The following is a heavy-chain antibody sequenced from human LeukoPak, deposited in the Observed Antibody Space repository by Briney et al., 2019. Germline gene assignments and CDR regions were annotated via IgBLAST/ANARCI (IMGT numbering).Heavy chain of an antibody. CDR3: AGDSGWYYFDY. J-gene: IGHJ4*02. Sequence: GGSLRLSCAASGFTFSSYGMHWVRQAPGKGLEWVAVISYDGSNKYYADSVKGRFTISRDNSKNTLYLQMNSLRAEDTAVYYCAGDSGWYYFDYWGQGTLVTVSS. D-gene: IGHD6-19*01. V-gene: IGHV3-30*03. CDR1: GFTFSSYG. CDR2: ISYDGSNK.